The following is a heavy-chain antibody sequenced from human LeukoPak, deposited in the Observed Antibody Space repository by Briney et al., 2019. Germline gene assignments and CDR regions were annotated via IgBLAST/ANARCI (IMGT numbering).Heavy chain of an antibody. J-gene: IGHJ4*02. CDR1: GGSISSSSYY. CDR2: NYYSGST. D-gene: IGHD1-26*01. CDR3: ARHYDGWELLQYFDY. Sequence: SETLTLTCTVSGGSISSSSYYWGWIRQPPGKGLVSIGSNYYSGSTYYNPSIKSRLTISVDTSKNEFSLNVSSVTAADTAVYYCARHYDGWELLQYFDYWGQGTLVTVSS. V-gene: IGHV4-39*01.